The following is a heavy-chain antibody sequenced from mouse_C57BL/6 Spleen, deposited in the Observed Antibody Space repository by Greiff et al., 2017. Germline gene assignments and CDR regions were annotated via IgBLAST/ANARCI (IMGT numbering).Heavy chain of an antibody. J-gene: IGHJ4*01. Sequence: DVQLVESGEGLVKPGGSLKLSCAASGFTFSSYAMSWVRQTPEKRLEWVAYISSGGDYSYYADTVKGRFTISRDNARNTLYLQMSSLKSEDTAMYYCTRVYYDYDAMDYWGQGTSVTVSS. D-gene: IGHD1-1*02. CDR3: TRVYYDYDAMDY. CDR1: GFTFSSYA. CDR2: ISSGGDYS. V-gene: IGHV5-9-1*02.